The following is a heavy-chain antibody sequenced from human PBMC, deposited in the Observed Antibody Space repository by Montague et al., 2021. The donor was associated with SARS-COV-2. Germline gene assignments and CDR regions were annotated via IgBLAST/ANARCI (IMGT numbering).Heavy chain of an antibody. CDR1: GFSLRSDDEG. V-gene: IGHV2-5*01. CDR2: IYWNGDK. Sequence: PALVKPTQTLTLTCTFSGFSLRSDDEGVAWIRQSPGQALEWLAVIYWNGDKRYSPSLQRRLTITKDTSENQVVLTMTNMDPVDTATYYWAHRGMIRGLIFDYWGQGTLVTVSS. J-gene: IGHJ4*02. D-gene: IGHD3-10*01. CDR3: AHRGMIRGLIFDY.